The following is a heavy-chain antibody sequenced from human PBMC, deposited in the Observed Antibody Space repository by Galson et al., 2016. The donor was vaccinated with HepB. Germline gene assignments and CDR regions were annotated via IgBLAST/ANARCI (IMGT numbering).Heavy chain of an antibody. V-gene: IGHV3-30*03. CDR1: GFTFSSYG. Sequence: SLRLSCAASGFTFSSYGMHWVRQAPGKGLEWVAVVSYDGSNKYFADSVKGRFTISRDNAKNSVYLQLSSLRDDDTAVYFCASVIHDYGDYGGWFDLWGQGTRVTVSS. D-gene: IGHD4-17*01. CDR2: VSYDGSNK. CDR3: ASVIHDYGDYGGWFDL. J-gene: IGHJ5*02.